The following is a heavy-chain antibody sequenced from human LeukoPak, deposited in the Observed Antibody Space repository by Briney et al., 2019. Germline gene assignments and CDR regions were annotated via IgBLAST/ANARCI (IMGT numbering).Heavy chain of an antibody. J-gene: IGHJ4*02. CDR1: GFTFSSYD. CDR3: ARRGAVAGAFDY. CDR2: IDTAGDT. D-gene: IGHD6-19*01. Sequence: GGSLRLSCAASGFTFSSYDMHWVRQATGQGLEWVSGIDTAGDTYYPGSVKGRFTISRENAKNSLYLQMNSLRAGDTAVYYCARRGAVAGAFDYWGQGTLVTVSS. V-gene: IGHV3-13*01.